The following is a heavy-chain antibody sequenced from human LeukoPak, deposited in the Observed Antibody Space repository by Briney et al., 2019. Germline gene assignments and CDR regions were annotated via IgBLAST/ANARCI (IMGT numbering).Heavy chain of an antibody. CDR3: ARGQGYYYDSSGYYSSFDY. Sequence: TSETLSLTCAVYGGSFSVYYWSWIRQPPGKGLEWIGYIYYSGSTNYNPSLKSRVTISVDTSKNQFSLKLSSVTAADTAVYYCARGQGYYYDSSGYYSSFDYWGQGTLVTVSS. CDR1: GGSFSVYY. V-gene: IGHV4-59*12. CDR2: IYYSGST. D-gene: IGHD3-22*01. J-gene: IGHJ4*02.